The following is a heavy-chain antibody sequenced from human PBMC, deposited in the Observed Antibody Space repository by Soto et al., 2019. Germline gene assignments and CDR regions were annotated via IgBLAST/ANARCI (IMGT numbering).Heavy chain of an antibody. CDR2: VSGRGGSA. V-gene: IGHV3-23*01. CDR1: GFIFNNYA. J-gene: IGHJ2*01. CDR3: VRRAGGAVVWYYDL. Sequence: EVQLLESGGGFVQRGGSLRLSCAASGFIFNNYAMTWVRQAPGKGLEWVARVSGRGGSAYYADSVKGRRTIARDNSNNALYLQMTNVRGEDTAVYYCVRRAGGAVVWYYDLWGRGSLVNVFS. D-gene: IGHD2-21*01.